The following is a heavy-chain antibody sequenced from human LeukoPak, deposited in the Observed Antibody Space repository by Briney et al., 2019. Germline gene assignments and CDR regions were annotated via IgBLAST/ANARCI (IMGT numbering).Heavy chain of an antibody. CDR1: GDSITGGNFY. V-gene: IGHV4-61*02. D-gene: IGHD2-2*01. CDR3: ARGWGSTSSNYFDP. Sequence: SETLSLTCTVSGDSITGGNFYWTWIRQPAGKGLEWIGRIYGSGSTNYSPSLRSRVTISIDTSKNQFSLKVNSVTAADTAVYYCARGWGSTSSNYFDPWGQGTLVTVFS. CDR2: IYGSGST. J-gene: IGHJ5*02.